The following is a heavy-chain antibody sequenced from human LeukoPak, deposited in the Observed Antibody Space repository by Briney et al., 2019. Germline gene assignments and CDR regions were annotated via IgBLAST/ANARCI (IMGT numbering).Heavy chain of an antibody. CDR3: AREKTRDSSGYPFFDY. CDR2: IYYSGST. Sequence: SETLSLTCTVSGVSISSYYWSWIRQPPGKGLEWIGYIYYSGSTNYNASLKSQVTISVDTSKNQFSLKLSSVTAADTAVYYCAREKTRDSSGYPFFDYWGQGTLVTVSS. J-gene: IGHJ4*02. V-gene: IGHV4-59*01. CDR1: GVSISSYY. D-gene: IGHD3-22*01.